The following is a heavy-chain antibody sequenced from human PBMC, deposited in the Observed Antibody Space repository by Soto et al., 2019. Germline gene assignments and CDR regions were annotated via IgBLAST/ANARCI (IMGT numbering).Heavy chain of an antibody. J-gene: IGHJ4*02. D-gene: IGHD3-10*01. CDR3: ARCMGFDGSGYAFFDS. Sequence: EVQLVESGGGLVKPGGSLRLSCAASGFTFSGHTINWVRQAPGKGLEWVSSVSSSSSYIYYADSVKGRFTVSRDNAEKSRYLQMKSLRAEDTAMYYCARCMGFDGSGYAFFDSWGQGTLVTVSS. CDR1: GFTFSGHT. CDR2: VSSSSSYI. V-gene: IGHV3-21*01.